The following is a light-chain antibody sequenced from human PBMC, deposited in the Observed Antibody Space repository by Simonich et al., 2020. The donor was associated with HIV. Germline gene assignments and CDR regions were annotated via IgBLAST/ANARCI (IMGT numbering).Light chain of an antibody. CDR2: KAS. Sequence: DIQMTQSPSTLSASVGDRVTITCRASQSISSWLAWYQQKPGKAPKLLIYKASSLESGVPSRLSGSGSGTEFTLTISSLQPDDSATYYCQQYDNLPLTFGGGTKVEIK. V-gene: IGKV1-5*03. CDR1: QSISSW. J-gene: IGKJ4*01. CDR3: QQYDNLPLT.